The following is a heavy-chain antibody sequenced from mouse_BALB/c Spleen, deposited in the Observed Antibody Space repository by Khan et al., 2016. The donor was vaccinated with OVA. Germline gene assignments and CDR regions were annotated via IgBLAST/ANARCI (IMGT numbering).Heavy chain of an antibody. J-gene: IGHJ4*01. V-gene: IGHV2-6-5*01. CDR1: GFSLTDYG. D-gene: IGHD2-10*02. CDR2: IWGGGST. CDR3: AKLVLSHYYAMDY. Sequence: QVQLKESGPGLVAPSQSLSITCTVSGFSLTDYGVSWIRQPPGKGLEWLGLIWGGGSTYYNSVLKSRLRISKDNSKSQVFLKMNSLQTDDTAMYYCAKLVLSHYYAMDYWGQGTSVTVSS.